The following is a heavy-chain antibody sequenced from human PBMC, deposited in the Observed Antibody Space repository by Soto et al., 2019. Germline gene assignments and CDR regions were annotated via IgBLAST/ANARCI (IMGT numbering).Heavy chain of an antibody. J-gene: IGHJ4*02. V-gene: IGHV3-23*01. Sequence: GGSLRLSCAASGFTFSSYAMSWVRQAPGKGLEWVSAISGSGGSTYYADSVKGRFTTSRDNSKNTLYKQMNSLRAEDTAVAYCAEDFIAARTGGLPSLDYWGQGTLVTVSS. CDR1: GFTFSSYA. CDR3: AEDFIAARTGGLPSLDY. CDR2: ISGSGGST. D-gene: IGHD6-6*01.